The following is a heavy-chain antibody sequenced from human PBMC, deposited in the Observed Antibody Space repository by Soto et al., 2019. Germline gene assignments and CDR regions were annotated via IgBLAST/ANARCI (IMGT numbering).Heavy chain of an antibody. J-gene: IGHJ6*03. CDR1: GYTFTGYY. V-gene: IGHV1-2*04. D-gene: IGHD6-13*01. CDR2: INPHSGGT. Sequence: QVQLVQSGAEVKKPGASVKVSCKASGYTFTGYYMHWVRQAPGQGLEWMGWINPHSGGTNYAQKFQGWVTMTRDTSISTASMELSRLRSDDTAVYYCARAQIAAAGNYYYDYYMDVWGKGTTVTVSS. CDR3: ARAQIAAAGNYYYDYYMDV.